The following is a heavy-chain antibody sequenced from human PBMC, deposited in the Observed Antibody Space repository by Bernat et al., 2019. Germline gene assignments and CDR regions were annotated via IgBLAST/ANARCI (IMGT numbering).Heavy chain of an antibody. V-gene: IGHV4-39*01. CDR3: ARQAGYYYGSGTYYNGNFDY. CDR2: IYYSGTT. D-gene: IGHD3-10*01. Sequence: QLQLQESGPGLVKPSETLSLTCTVSGGSISSSSYYWGWIRQPPGKGLEWIGSIYYSGTTYYNPSLKSRVTISVDTSKNQFSLKLSSVTAADTAVYYCARQAGYYYGSGTYYNGNFDYWGQEPWSPSPQ. J-gene: IGHJ4*01. CDR1: GGSISSSSYY.